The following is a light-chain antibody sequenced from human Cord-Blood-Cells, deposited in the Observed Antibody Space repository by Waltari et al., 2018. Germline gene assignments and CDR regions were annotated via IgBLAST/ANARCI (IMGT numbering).Light chain of an antibody. Sequence: DIQMTQSPSTLSASVGDRVTITCRASQSISSWLAWYQQKPGKAPKLLIYKASSLESGVPSRFSGSGSGTEFTLTISSLQPDDFATYYCQQYNSYSHTFGQGTSWRSN. CDR1: QSISSW. V-gene: IGKV1-5*03. CDR2: KAS. CDR3: QQYNSYSHT. J-gene: IGKJ2*01.